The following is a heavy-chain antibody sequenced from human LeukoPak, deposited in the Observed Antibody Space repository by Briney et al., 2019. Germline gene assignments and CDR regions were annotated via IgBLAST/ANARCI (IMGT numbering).Heavy chain of an antibody. D-gene: IGHD3-10*01. V-gene: IGHV3-30-3*01. Sequence: PGRSLRLSCAASGFTFSTYAMHWVRQGPGKGLEWVAVISYDGSNKFYADSVKSRFTISRDNSKNTLYLQMSSLSAEDTAVYYCARTTTPHYYGSGSYALGYWGQGTLVTVPS. CDR2: ISYDGSNK. CDR1: GFTFSTYA. CDR3: ARTTTPHYYGSGSYALGY. J-gene: IGHJ4*02.